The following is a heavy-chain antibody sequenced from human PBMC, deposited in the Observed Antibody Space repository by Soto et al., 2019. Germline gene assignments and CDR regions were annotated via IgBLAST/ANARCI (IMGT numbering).Heavy chain of an antibody. CDR1: GGSISSSSYY. V-gene: IGHV4-39*01. J-gene: IGHJ6*02. D-gene: IGHD3-3*01. CDR2: IYYSGST. Sequence: SETLSLTCTVSGGSISSSSYYWGWIRQPPGKGLEWIGSIYYSGSTYYNPSLKSRVTISVDTSKNQFSLKLSSVTAADTAVYYCASETFDRRSRVWSGYYDCYGMDVWGQGTTVTVSS. CDR3: ASETFDRRSRVWSGYYDCYGMDV.